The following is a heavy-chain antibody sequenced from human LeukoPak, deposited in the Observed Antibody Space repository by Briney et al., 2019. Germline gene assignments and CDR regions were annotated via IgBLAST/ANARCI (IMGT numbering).Heavy chain of an antibody. V-gene: IGHV1-69*04. D-gene: IGHD6-13*01. CDR2: IIPILGIA. Sequence: ASVKVSCKASGGTFSSYAISWVRQAPGQGLEWMGRIIPILGIANYAQKFQGRVTITTDESTSTAYMELSSLRSEDTAVYYCARGGSGSAAPHWYWGQGTLVTVSS. CDR3: ARGGSGSAAPHWY. CDR1: GGTFSSYA. J-gene: IGHJ4*02.